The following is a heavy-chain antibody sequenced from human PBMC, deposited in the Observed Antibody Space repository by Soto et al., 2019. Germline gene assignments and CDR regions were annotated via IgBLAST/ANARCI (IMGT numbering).Heavy chain of an antibody. V-gene: IGHV6-1*01. CDR3: AKGDNLGPKTGYAFDP. D-gene: IGHD5-12*01. CDR2: AYFRSKWYN. CDR1: GDSVSSNTAS. J-gene: IGHJ5*02. Sequence: SQTLSLTCAISGDSVSSNTASWNWIRQSPSRGLEWLGRAYFRSKWYNDYAVSVKSRIIINPDTSNNQFSLQLNSVTPEDTAVYFCAKGDNLGPKTGYAFDPWGQGIMVTVSS.